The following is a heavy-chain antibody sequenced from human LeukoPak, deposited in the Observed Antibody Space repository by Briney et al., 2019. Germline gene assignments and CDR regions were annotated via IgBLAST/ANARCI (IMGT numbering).Heavy chain of an antibody. CDR1: GFTVSSNY. CDR3: ARDHLGPARRSSTSCYADYYYYGMDV. D-gene: IGHD2-2*01. J-gene: IGHJ6*02. Sequence: PGGSLRLSCAASGFTVSSNYMSWVRQAPGKGLEWVSVIYSGGSTYYADSVKGRFTISRDNSKNTLYLQMNSLRAEDTAVYYCARDHLGPARRSSTSCYADYYYYGMDVWGQGTTVTVSS. CDR2: IYSGGST. V-gene: IGHV3-66*01.